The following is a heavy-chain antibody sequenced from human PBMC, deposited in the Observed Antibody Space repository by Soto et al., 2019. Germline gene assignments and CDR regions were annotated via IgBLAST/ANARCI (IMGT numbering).Heavy chain of an antibody. CDR3: ARVGVDYGDYDYYYYYGMDV. V-gene: IGHV3-53*01. CDR2: IYSGGST. CDR1: GFTVSSNY. Sequence: PGGSLRLSCAASGFTVSSNYMSWVRQAPGKGLEWVSVIYSGGSTYYADSVKGRFTISRDNSKNTLYLQMNSLRAEDTAVYYCARVGVDYGDYDYYYYYGMDVWGQGTTVTVSS. J-gene: IGHJ6*02. D-gene: IGHD4-17*01.